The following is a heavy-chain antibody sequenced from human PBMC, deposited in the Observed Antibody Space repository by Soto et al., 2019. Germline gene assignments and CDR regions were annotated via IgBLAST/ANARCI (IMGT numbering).Heavy chain of an antibody. Sequence: PXXTLSLTCTLSGGSMISYYWSWIRQPPGRGMEWIGXIYYAXTTKYKPSLNXXVTISVDTXKNQLSLTVTSVTDADTDVYYCARRIVATETFDYWGQGTLVT. D-gene: IGHD5-12*01. J-gene: IGHJ4*02. CDR3: ARRIVATETFDY. V-gene: IGHV4-59*08. CDR2: IYYAXTT. CDR1: GGSMISYY.